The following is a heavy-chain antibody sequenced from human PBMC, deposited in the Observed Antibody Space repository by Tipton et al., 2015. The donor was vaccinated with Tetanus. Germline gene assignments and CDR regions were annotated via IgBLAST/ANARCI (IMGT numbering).Heavy chain of an antibody. CDR1: GFIFGDYG. J-gene: IGHJ4*02. CDR3: ARGDPRWGFVYALDH. V-gene: IGHV3-33*01. CDR2: IWYDGSQK. Sequence: QLVQSGGGVVQPGGSLRISCEASGFIFGDYGIHWVRQAPGKGLEWVAVIWYDGSQKYYGDSVKGRFTLSRDNSMNTAYLQMNRLRAQDTAVYFCARGDPRWGFVYALDHWGQGTPVTVSS. D-gene: IGHD5/OR15-5a*01.